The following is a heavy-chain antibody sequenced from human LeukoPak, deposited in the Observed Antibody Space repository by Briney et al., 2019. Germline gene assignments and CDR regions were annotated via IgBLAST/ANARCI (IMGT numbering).Heavy chain of an antibody. J-gene: IGHJ6*02. CDR1: GGSFSGYY. CDR3: ARAGGYSYGSYGMDV. D-gene: IGHD5-18*01. Sequence: PSETLSLACAVYGGSFSGYYWSWIRQPPGKGLEWIGEINHSGSTNYNPSLKSRVTISVDTSKNQFSLKLSSVTAADTAVYYCARAGGYSYGSYGMDVWGQGTTVTVSS. CDR2: INHSGST. V-gene: IGHV4-34*01.